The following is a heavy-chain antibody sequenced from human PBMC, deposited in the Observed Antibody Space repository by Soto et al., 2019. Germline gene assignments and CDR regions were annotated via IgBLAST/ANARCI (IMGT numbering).Heavy chain of an antibody. Sequence: QVQLVQSGAEVKKPGASVKVSCKASGYTFTGYYMHWVRQAPGQGLEWMGWINPNSGGTNYAQTFQGRVTMTRDTSISTAYMELSRLRSDDTAVYYCASVGGVIQLWLNYWGQGTLVTVSS. CDR1: GYTFTGYY. CDR2: INPNSGGT. J-gene: IGHJ4*02. V-gene: IGHV1-2*02. CDR3: ASVGGVIQLWLNY. D-gene: IGHD5-18*01.